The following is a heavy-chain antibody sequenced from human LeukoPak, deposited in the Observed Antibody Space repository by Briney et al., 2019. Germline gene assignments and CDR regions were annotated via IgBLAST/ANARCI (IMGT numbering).Heavy chain of an antibody. CDR2: IKHSGST. J-gene: IGHJ6*02. CDR3: ARGPLVWSSGYYCYYGMDL. V-gene: IGHV4-34*01. Sequence: SETLSLTCAVYGGSFSDYSWSWIRQPPGKGLEWIGEIKHSGSTNCNPSLKSRVAISIDTSKNQFSLRLSSVTAADTAIYYCARGPLVWSSGYYCYYGMDLWGQGTTVTVSS. CDR1: GGSFSDYS. D-gene: IGHD2-8*02.